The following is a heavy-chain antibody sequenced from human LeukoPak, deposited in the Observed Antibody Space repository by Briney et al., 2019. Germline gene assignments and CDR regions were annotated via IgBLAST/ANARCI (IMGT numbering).Heavy chain of an antibody. CDR1: GFTFSSYA. Sequence: PGGSLRLSCAASGFTFSSYAMSWVRQAPGKGLEWVANIKQDGSEKYYVDSVKGRFTISRDNAKNSLYLQMNSLRAEDTAVYYCARFGEMATITLREDLDYWGQGTLVTVSS. V-gene: IGHV3-7*01. D-gene: IGHD5-24*01. CDR3: ARFGEMATITLREDLDY. J-gene: IGHJ4*02. CDR2: IKQDGSEK.